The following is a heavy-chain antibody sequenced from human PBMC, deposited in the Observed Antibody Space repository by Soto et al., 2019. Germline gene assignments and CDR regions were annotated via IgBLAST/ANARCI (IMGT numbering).Heavy chain of an antibody. D-gene: IGHD2-21*02. Sequence: GGSLRLSYAASGFSFGGYNMNWVRQAPGKGLEWVSHITSGLTAHYADFVQGRFTISRDNAKNSLYLEMNDLRDEDTAVYYCARDTSHGVTVGGLDSWGQGTLVTVSS. V-gene: IGHV3-48*02. J-gene: IGHJ4*02. CDR1: GFSFGGYN. CDR2: ITSGLTA. CDR3: ARDTSHGVTVGGLDS.